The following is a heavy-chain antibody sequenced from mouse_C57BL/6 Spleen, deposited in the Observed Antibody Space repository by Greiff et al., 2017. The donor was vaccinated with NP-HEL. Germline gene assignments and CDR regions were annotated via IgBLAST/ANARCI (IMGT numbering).Heavy chain of an antibody. Sequence: VQLQQPGAELVKPGASVKLSCKASGYTFTSYWMQWVKQRPGQGLEWIGEIDPSDSYTNYNQKFKGKATLTVDTSSSTPYMPLSSLTSEDSAVYYCARLNYALDYWGQGTTVTVSS. CDR2: IDPSDSYT. V-gene: IGHV1-50*01. CDR3: ARLNYALDY. CDR1: GYTFTSYW. J-gene: IGHJ4*01.